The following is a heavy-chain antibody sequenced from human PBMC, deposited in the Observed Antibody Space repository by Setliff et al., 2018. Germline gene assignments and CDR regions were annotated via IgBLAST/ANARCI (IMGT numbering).Heavy chain of an antibody. D-gene: IGHD6-19*01. CDR3: ARDPAVRRGGIAVAGSFDY. CDR1: GGSISSHY. J-gene: IGHJ4*02. V-gene: IGHV4-59*11. Sequence: SETLSLTCTVSGGSISSHYWSWIRQPPGKGLEWIGSIYYSGSTNYNPSLKSRVTISVDTSKNQFSLKLSSVTAADTAVYYCARDPAVRRGGIAVAGSFDYWGQGTLVTVSS. CDR2: IYYSGST.